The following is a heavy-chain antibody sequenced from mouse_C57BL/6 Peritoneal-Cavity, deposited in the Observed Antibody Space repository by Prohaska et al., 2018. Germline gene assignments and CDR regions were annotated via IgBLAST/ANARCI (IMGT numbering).Heavy chain of an antibody. CDR2: INYDGSST. CDR3: AREDEWFAY. J-gene: IGHJ3*01. Sequence: VKLVESEGGLVQPGSSMKLSCTASGSTFSAYYMASLCQVPEKVLEWVANINYDGSSTYYMDTLKSRVINSRDNAKNILYMQMSRVKAEDTGTYYCAREDEWFAYWGQGTLVTVSA. V-gene: IGHV5-16*01. CDR1: GSTFSAYY.